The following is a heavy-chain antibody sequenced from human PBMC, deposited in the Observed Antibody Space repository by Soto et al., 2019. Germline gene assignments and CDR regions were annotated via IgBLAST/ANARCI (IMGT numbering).Heavy chain of an antibody. J-gene: IGHJ4*02. Sequence: PGGSLRLSCVASGFTFSSYAMHWVRQAPGKGLEYVSALSPDGGSTYYANSVKDRFTISRDNSKSTLYLQMGSLRGEDLAVYYCARGQTWAHFDYWGQGTLVTVSS. D-gene: IGHD1-26*01. V-gene: IGHV3-64*01. CDR3: ARGQTWAHFDY. CDR2: LSPDGGST. CDR1: GFTFSSYA.